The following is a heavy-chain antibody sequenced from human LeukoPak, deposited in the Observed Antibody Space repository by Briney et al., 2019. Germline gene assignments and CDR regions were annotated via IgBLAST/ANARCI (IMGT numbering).Heavy chain of an antibody. CDR2: IYNAGTT. Sequence: SETLSLPCTVSGVSIGSYYWSWIRQPPGKGLEWLGYIYNAGTTNYNPSLPSRLNITVDTSKNQFTLKLSSVTAADTAVYYCARHERDTSWYYFDYWGQGTLVTVSS. J-gene: IGHJ4*02. CDR3: ARHERDTSWYYFDY. V-gene: IGHV4-59*08. CDR1: GVSIGSYY. D-gene: IGHD2-2*01.